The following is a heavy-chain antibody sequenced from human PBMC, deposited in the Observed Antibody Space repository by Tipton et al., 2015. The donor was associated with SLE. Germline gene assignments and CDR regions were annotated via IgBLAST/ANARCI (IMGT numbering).Heavy chain of an antibody. Sequence: QLVQSGAEVKKPGESLKISCKGSGYSFTSYWIGWVRQMPGKGLEWMGRIDPSDSYTNYSPSFQGHVTISADKSISTAYLQWSSLKASDTAMYYCAREEMVVAATQAPYFDYWGQGTLVTVSS. CDR2: IDPSDSYT. V-gene: IGHV5-10-1*01. CDR1: GYSFTSYW. J-gene: IGHJ4*02. CDR3: AREEMVVAATQAPYFDY. D-gene: IGHD2-15*01.